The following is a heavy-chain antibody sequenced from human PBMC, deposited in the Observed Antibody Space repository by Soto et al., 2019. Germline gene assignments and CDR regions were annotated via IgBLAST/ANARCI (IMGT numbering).Heavy chain of an antibody. CDR2: VYYSGST. V-gene: IGHV4-31*02. Sequence: SETLSLTCNVSGASINTGGYYWSWIRQHPGKGLEWIGFVYYSGSTSYSPSLESRVSISVDPSKRQFYLELASVTAADSAVYYCAREPRYGLGALDIWGQGTTVTVSS. D-gene: IGHD4-17*01. J-gene: IGHJ3*02. CDR1: GASINTGGYY. CDR3: AREPRYGLGALDI.